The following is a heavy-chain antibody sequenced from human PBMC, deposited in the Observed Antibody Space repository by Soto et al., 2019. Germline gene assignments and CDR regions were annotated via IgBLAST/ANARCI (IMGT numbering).Heavy chain of an antibody. CDR1: GGTFSSYA. Sequence: SVRVSCKASGGTFSSYAISWVRQAPGQGLEWMGGIIPIFGTANYAQKFQGRVTITADESTSTAYMELSSLRSEDTAVYYCASPFSSGHGNYYYYYGMDVWGQGTTVTVSS. CDR2: IIPIFGTA. D-gene: IGHD6-19*01. J-gene: IGHJ6*02. V-gene: IGHV1-69*13. CDR3: ASPFSSGHGNYYYYYGMDV.